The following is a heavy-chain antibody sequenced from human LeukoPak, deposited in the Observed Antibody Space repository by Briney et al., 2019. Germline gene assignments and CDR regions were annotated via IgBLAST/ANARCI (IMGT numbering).Heavy chain of an antibody. D-gene: IGHD3-22*01. CDR3: ARASPWPSIINYYDSSGYFDY. Sequence: PSETLSLTCAVYGGSFSGYYWSWIRQPPGKGLEWIGYIYHSGSTYYNPSLKSRVTISVDRSKNQFSLKLSSVTAADTAVYYCARASPWPSIINYYDSSGYFDYWGQGTLVTVSS. CDR2: IYHSGST. V-gene: IGHV4-30-2*01. J-gene: IGHJ4*02. CDR1: GGSFSGYY.